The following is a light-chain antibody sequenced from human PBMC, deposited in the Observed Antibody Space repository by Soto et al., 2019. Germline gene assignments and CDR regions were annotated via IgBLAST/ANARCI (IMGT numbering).Light chain of an antibody. CDR3: QQSYRSPSP. Sequence: DIQMTQSPSSLSASVGDRVTITCRASRSISSYLNWYQQKPGRAPNLLIFAASTLHSGVPSRFSGSGSGTDFTLTISSLQSEGLGTCHSQQSYRSPSPVGQGNK. J-gene: IGKJ2*01. CDR1: RSISSY. CDR2: AAS. V-gene: IGKV1-39*01.